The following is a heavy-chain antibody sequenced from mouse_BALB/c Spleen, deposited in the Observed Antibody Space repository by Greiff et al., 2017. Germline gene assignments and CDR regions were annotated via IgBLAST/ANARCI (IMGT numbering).Heavy chain of an antibody. V-gene: IGHV5-6*03. CDR3: ARHGNRYDAMDY. J-gene: IGHJ4*01. D-gene: IGHD2-14*01. CDR1: GFTFSSFG. Sequence: EVKLVESGGGLVQPGGSRKLSCAASGFTFSSFGMHWVRQAPEKGLEWVATISSGGSYTYYPDSVKGRFTISRDNAKNTLYLQMSSLKSEDTAMYYCARHGNRYDAMDYWGQGTSVTVSS. CDR2: ISSGGSYT.